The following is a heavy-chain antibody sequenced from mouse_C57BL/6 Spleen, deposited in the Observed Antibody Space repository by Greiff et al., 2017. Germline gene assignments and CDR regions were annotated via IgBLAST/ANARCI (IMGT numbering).Heavy chain of an antibody. D-gene: IGHD1-1*01. CDR3: ARRDYYGSSSHWYFDV. CDR2: IYPGDGAT. V-gene: IGHV1-82*01. CDR1: GYAFSSSW. J-gene: IGHJ1*03. Sequence: QVQLQQSGPELVKPGASVKISCKASGYAFSSSWMNWVKQRPGKGLEWIGRIYPGDGATNYNGKFKGKATLTADKSSSTAYMQLSSLTSEDSAVYFCARRDYYGSSSHWYFDVWGTGTTVTVSS.